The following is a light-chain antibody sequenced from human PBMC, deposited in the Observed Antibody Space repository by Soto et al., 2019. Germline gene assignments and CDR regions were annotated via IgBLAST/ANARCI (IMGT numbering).Light chain of an antibody. J-gene: IGKJ1*01. CDR2: DAS. V-gene: IGKV3-11*01. Sequence: EIVLTQSPATLSLSPGERATLSCRASQSVSSYLAWYQQKPGQAPRLLIYDASNRATGIPARFSGSGSGTDFTLTISSLEPEDFAVYYCQQRSNWPPTWTFG. CDR3: QQRSNWPPTWT. CDR1: QSVSSY.